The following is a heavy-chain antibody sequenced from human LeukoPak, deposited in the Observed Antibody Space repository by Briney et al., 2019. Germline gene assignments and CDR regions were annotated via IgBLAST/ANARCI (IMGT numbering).Heavy chain of an antibody. D-gene: IGHD3-3*01. CDR1: GFTFSSYG. CDR3: ARDGGYDFWSGYYQDY. CDR2: ISYDANIGSNK. J-gene: IGHJ4*02. V-gene: IGHV3-30*19. Sequence: GRSLRLSCAASGFTFSSYGMHWVRQAPGKGLEWVALISYDANIGSNKYYADSVKGRFTISRDNSKNTLYLQMNSLRAEDTAVYYCARDGGYDFWSGYYQDYWGQGTLVTVSS.